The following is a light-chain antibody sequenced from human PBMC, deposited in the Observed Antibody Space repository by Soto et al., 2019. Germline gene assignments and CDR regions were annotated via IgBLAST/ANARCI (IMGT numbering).Light chain of an antibody. V-gene: IGKV4-1*01. CDR1: QNNKNY. J-gene: IGKJ1*01. Sequence: DIGMTQFPEYLAVSLGDRATIKCKSSQNNKNYLAWYQQKTGQPPKLLIDWASTRASGVPDRFSGSGSGTDFTLTISSLQAEDVGIYYCKDYYSSWKCGQGHKGDIK. CDR3: KDYYSSWK. CDR2: WAS.